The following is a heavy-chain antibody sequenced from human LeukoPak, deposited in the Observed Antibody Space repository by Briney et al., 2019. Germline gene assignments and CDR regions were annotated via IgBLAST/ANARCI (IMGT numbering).Heavy chain of an antibody. V-gene: IGHV1-18*04. Sequence: GASVKVSCKASGYTFTSYGISWVRQAPGQGLEWMGWISAYNGNTNYAQKLQGRVTMTTDTSTSTAYMELRSLRSDDTAVYYCARPVSEAVAGFYLDYWGQGTLVTVSS. D-gene: IGHD6-19*01. CDR1: GYTFTSYG. CDR2: ISAYNGNT. J-gene: IGHJ4*02. CDR3: ARPVSEAVAGFYLDY.